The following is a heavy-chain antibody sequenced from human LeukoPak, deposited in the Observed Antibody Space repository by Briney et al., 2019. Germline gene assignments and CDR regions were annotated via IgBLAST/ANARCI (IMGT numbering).Heavy chain of an antibody. CDR2: ISYDGTNK. V-gene: IGHV3-30-3*01. CDR3: ARSDYPPFDY. Sequence: GGSLRLSCAASGFTFSSYAMHWVRQAPGKGLEWVAVISYDGTNKYYADSVKGRFTISRDNSKNTLYLQMNSLRAEDTAVYYCARSDYPPFDYWGQGTLVTVSS. J-gene: IGHJ4*02. D-gene: IGHD6-25*01. CDR1: GFTFSSYA.